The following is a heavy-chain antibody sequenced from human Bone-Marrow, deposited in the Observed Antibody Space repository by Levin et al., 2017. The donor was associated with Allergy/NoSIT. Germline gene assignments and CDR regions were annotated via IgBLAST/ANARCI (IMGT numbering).Heavy chain of an antibody. Sequence: LSLTCAASGFPISDYYMSWIRWAPGKGLEWVAYISGTGTTTSYADSVKGRFTISRDKAKNSLLLQMNSLRAEDSAIYYCAGDFTWGVFDYWGQGTLVTVSS. CDR1: GFPISDYY. CDR2: ISGTGTTT. D-gene: IGHD3-16*01. V-gene: IGHV3-11*01. CDR3: AGDFTWGVFDY. J-gene: IGHJ4*02.